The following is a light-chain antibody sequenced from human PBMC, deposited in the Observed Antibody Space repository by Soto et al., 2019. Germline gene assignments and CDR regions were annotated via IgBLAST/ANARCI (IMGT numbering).Light chain of an antibody. CDR2: DVS. CDR3: SSYTSISTHV. V-gene: IGLV2-14*01. CDR1: GGDVGAYKY. Sequence: QSALTQPASVSGSPGQSITISCTGTGGDVGAYKYVSWFQQHPGKAPKLMIYDVSYRPSGVPNRFSGSKSGNTASLTISGLRHEDEADYYCSSYTSISTHVFGTGTKLTVL. J-gene: IGLJ1*01.